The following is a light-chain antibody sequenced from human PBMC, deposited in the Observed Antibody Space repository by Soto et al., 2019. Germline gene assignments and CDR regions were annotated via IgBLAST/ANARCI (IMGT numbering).Light chain of an antibody. V-gene: IGKV3-20*01. CDR3: HQYDNAPQT. CDR1: QTLRGPY. Sequence: EIVLMQSPGTLSLSPGERPTLSSRASQTLRGPYIAWYQQKPGQAPRVLIYGASKRATGIPDRFSGSGSGTDFSLTISRLEPEDFAVYYCHQYDNAPQTYGQGTKVEIK. CDR2: GAS. J-gene: IGKJ2*01.